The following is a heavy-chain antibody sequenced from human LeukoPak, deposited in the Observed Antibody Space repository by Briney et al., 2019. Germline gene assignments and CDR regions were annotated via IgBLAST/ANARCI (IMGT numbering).Heavy chain of an antibody. Sequence: ASVKVSCKASGGTFSSYAISWVRQAPGQGLEWMGGIIPIFGTANYTQKFQGRVTITTDESTSTAYMELSSLRSEDTAVYYCAKVGFLRRVIITYFDYWGQGTLVTVSS. V-gene: IGHV1-69*05. J-gene: IGHJ4*02. D-gene: IGHD3-10*01. CDR1: GGTFSSYA. CDR2: IIPIFGTA. CDR3: AKVGFLRRVIITYFDY.